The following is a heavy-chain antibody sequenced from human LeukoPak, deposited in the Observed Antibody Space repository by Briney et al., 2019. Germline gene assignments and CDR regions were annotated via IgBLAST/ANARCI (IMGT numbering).Heavy chain of an antibody. Sequence: GASVKVSCKASGYTFTGYYMHWVRQAPGQGLEWMGWINPNSGGTNYAQKFQGRVTMTRDTSISTAYMELSSLRSEDTAVYYCARAGVYYDRNLVVDVDAFDIWGQGTMVTVSS. CDR1: GYTFTGYY. CDR2: INPNSGGT. D-gene: IGHD3-22*01. CDR3: ARAGVYYDRNLVVDVDAFDI. J-gene: IGHJ3*02. V-gene: IGHV1-2*02.